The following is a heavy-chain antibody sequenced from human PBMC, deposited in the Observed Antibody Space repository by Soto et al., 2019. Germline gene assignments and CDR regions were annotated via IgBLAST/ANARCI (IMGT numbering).Heavy chain of an antibody. CDR1: GFTFDDYA. V-gene: IGHV3-9*01. CDR2: ISWNSGSI. Sequence: VQLVESGGGLVQPGRSLRLSCAASGFTFDDYAMHWVRQAPGKGLEWVSGISWNSGSIGYADSVKGRFTISRDNAKNSLYLQMNSLRAEDTALYYCAKDKRGEYFDYWGQGTLVTVSS. D-gene: IGHD2-21*01. CDR3: AKDKRGEYFDY. J-gene: IGHJ4*02.